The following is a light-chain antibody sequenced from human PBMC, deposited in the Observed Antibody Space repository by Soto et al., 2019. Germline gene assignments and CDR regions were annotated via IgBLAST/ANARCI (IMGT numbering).Light chain of an antibody. V-gene: IGLV2-14*01. Sequence: QSVLTQPASVSGSPGQSITISCTGTSSDVGGYNYVSWYQQHPGKAPKLMIYDVSNRPSGVSNRFSGSKSGNTASLTISGLQAEDEADYYCSSYTSSSTVVFGGGTQVTVL. CDR2: DVS. CDR3: SSYTSSSTVV. J-gene: IGLJ2*01. CDR1: SSDVGGYNY.